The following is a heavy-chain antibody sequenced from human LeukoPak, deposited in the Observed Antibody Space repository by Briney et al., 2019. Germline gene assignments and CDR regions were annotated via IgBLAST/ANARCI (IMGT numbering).Heavy chain of an antibody. D-gene: IGHD2-15*01. CDR2: IKQDGSEQ. CDR3: AGGQGWLLDY. CDR1: GFTFSSYW. Sequence: GGSLRDSCAASGFTFSSYWMTWVRRAPGQGLEWVANIKQDGSEQYYVDSVRGRFTISRDNAKNSLFLQMNSLRVEDTAVYYCAGGQGWLLDYWGQGALVTVSS. J-gene: IGHJ4*02. V-gene: IGHV3-7*05.